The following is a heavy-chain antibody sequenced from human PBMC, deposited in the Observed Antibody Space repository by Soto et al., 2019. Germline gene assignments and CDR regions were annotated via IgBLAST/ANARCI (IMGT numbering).Heavy chain of an antibody. J-gene: IGHJ4*02. CDR3: ARDLEFRDGNISPLDY. CDR2: IMPIIGTA. Sequence: QVQLVQSGAEVKKPGSSVKVSCKASGGTFSSHVFNWVRQAPGQGLEWMGGIMPIIGTANYAQKFQGRVTITAAESTSTAYMELSRLRSEDTAVYYCARDLEFRDGNISPLDYWGQGTLGTVSS. V-gene: IGHV1-69*01. D-gene: IGHD3-10*01. CDR1: GGTFSSHV.